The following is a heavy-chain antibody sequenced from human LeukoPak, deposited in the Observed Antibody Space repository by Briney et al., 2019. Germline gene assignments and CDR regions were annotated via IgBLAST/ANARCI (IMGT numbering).Heavy chain of an antibody. V-gene: IGHV4-59*01. CDR2: DYYSGSS. J-gene: IGHJ4*02. Sequence: SETLSLTCTVSGGSITDYYWGWIRQPPGKGLEWIGYDYYSGSSNYNPSLKSRVTISLDTSKNQFSLKMSSVAAADTAVYYCARGKGTVVTFDYWGQGTLVTVSS. CDR3: ARGKGTVVTFDY. CDR1: GGSITDYY. D-gene: IGHD4-23*01.